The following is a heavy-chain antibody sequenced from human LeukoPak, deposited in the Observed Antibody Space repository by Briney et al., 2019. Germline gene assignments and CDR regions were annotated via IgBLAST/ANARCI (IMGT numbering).Heavy chain of an antibody. CDR1: GASISSFH. D-gene: IGHD3-22*01. CDR3: ARADRSGVDFFDH. Sequence: SETLSLTCTVSGASISSFHWSWIRQSPGKGLEWIGNIYYSGTTNFNRSLKSRVSLSVDTSEKQLSLHWISVTAADTDKYHSARADRSGVDFFDHWGQGTLVTVSS. V-gene: IGHV4-59*01. J-gene: IGHJ4*02. CDR2: IYYSGTT.